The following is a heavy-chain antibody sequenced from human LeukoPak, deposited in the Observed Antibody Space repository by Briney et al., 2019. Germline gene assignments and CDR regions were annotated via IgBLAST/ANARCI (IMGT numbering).Heavy chain of an antibody. V-gene: IGHV4-39*01. CDR3: ARQYQLIHTFYYYYYMDV. CDR1: GGSISSSSYY. D-gene: IGHD2-2*01. J-gene: IGHJ6*03. Sequence: SETLSLTCTVSGGSISSSSYYWGWIRQPPGKGLEWIGSIYYSGSTYYNPSLKSRVTISVDTSENQFSLKLSSVTAADTAVYYCARQYQLIHTFYYYYYMDVWGKGTTVTVSS. CDR2: IYYSGST.